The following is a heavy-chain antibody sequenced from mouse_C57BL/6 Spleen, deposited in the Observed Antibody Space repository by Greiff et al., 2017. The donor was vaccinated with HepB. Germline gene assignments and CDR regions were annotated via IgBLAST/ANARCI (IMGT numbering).Heavy chain of an antibody. CDR3: ARGTAQATWLAY. V-gene: IGHV5-17*01. D-gene: IGHD3-2*02. J-gene: IGHJ3*01. CDR1: GFTFSDYG. CDR2: ISSGSSTI. Sequence: EVKLMESGGGLVKPGGSLKLSCAASGFTFSDYGMHWVRQAPEKGLEWVAYISSGSSTIYYADTVKGRFTISRDNAKNTLFLQMTSLRSEDTAMYYCARGTAQATWLAYWGQGTLVTVSA.